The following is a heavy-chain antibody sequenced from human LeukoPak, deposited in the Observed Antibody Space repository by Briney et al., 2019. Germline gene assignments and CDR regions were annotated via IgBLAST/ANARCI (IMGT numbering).Heavy chain of an antibody. CDR1: GGTFSSYA. J-gene: IGHJ5*02. D-gene: IGHD3-9*01. V-gene: IGHV1-69*13. Sequence: SVKVSCKASGGTFSSYAISWVRQAPGQGLEWMGGIIPIFGTANYAQKFQGRVTITADESTSTAYMELSSLRSEDTAVYYCARGKDYDIYQGRVSLHWFDPWGQGTLVTVSS. CDR2: IIPIFGTA. CDR3: ARGKDYDIYQGRVSLHWFDP.